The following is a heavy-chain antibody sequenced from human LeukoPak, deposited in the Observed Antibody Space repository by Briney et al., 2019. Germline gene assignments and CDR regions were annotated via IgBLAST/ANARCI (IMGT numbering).Heavy chain of an antibody. CDR2: INPNSDGT. CDR1: GYSFSDYY. Sequence: ASVKVSCKTSGYSFSDYYMHWVRQAPGQGLEWMGWINPNSDGTSSAQKFQGRVTMTRDTAITTVYMEVSWLTSDDTAIYYCARADRLDGGPYLIGPWGLGTLVTVSS. V-gene: IGHV1-2*02. J-gene: IGHJ5*02. D-gene: IGHD3-16*01. CDR3: ARADRLDGGPYLIGP.